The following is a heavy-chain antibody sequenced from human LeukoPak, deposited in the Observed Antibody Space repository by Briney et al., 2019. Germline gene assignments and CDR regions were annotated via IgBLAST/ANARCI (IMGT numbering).Heavy chain of an antibody. CDR1: GFTFSNYA. V-gene: IGHV3-23*01. J-gene: IGHJ3*02. CDR3: AKDSWSYNGIYDAFDI. CDR2: VGGDDAT. Sequence: GGSLRLSCAASGFTFSNYAMSWVRQAPGKGLEWVSVVGGDDATYYTDSVKGGFTISRDNSKNTLSLQMNSLRPEDTAVYYCAKDSWSYNGIYDAFDIWGQGTMVTVSS. D-gene: IGHD2-8*01.